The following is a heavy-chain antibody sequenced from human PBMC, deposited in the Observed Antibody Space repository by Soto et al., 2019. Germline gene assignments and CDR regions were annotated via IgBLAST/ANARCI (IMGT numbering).Heavy chain of an antibody. D-gene: IGHD3-3*01. J-gene: IGHJ5*02. CDR1: GGSMSSYY. CDR3: ARGQRFSDWFDP. Sequence: QVHLQQSGPGLVNPSETLSLTCTVSGGSMSSYYWTWIRQPAGKGLEWIGRVYSSGGTHYNPSPKSRVTISLDTSKNQFSLRLLSVTDADTAVYYCARGQRFSDWFDPWGQGTFVTVSS. V-gene: IGHV4-4*07. CDR2: VYSSGGT.